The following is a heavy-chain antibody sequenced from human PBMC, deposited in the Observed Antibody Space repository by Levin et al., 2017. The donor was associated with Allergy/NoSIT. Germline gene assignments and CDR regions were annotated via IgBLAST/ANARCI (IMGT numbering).Heavy chain of an antibody. CDR3: ARDRRNPYGSGSLGYFDL. D-gene: IGHD3-10*01. CDR2: IYSGGST. J-gene: IGHJ2*01. V-gene: IGHV3-66*01. CDR1: GFTVSSNY. Sequence: GESLKISCAASGFTVSSNYMSWVRQAPGKGLEWVSVIYSGGSTYYADSVKGRFTISRDNSENTLYLQMNSLRAEDTAVYYCARDRRNPYGSGSLGYFDLWGRGTLVTVSS.